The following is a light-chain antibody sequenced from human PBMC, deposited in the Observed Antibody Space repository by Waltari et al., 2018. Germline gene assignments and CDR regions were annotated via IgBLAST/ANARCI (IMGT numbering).Light chain of an antibody. CDR1: SSDIGRYNY. Sequence: QSALTQPASVSGSPGQSITISCTGSSSDIGRYNYASWFQQHPGKAPKLMIYDVRNGPSGVSNRFSGSKSDYTASLTISGLQAEDEAVYFCNSFTSSNTVIFGGGTKLTV. CDR3: NSFTSSNTVI. J-gene: IGLJ2*01. V-gene: IGLV2-14*03. CDR2: DVR.